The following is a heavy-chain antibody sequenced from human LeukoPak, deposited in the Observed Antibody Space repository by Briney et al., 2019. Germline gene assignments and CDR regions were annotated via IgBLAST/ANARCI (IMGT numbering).Heavy chain of an antibody. Sequence: GGSLRLSCAASGFTFSDYGIHWVRQAPGKGLEWVAFISYDGIYKYYADSVKGRFTISRDNSKNTLYLQMSSLRTEDTAVYYCVKDLRRIQYPLKYYFDYWGQGTLVTVSS. V-gene: IGHV3-30*18. CDR1: GFTFSDYG. D-gene: IGHD4-11*01. J-gene: IGHJ4*02. CDR3: VKDLRRIQYPLKYYFDY. CDR2: ISYDGIYK.